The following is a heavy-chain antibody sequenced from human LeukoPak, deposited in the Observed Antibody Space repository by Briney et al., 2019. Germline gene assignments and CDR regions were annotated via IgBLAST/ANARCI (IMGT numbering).Heavy chain of an antibody. CDR2: ASRNKGSI. CDR1: GFRFDDYA. CDR3: AKAPAGGGYYDSIGYYEELDYGMDV. D-gene: IGHD3-22*01. Sequence: GGSLTLSCVASGFRFDDYAIQWVEQAAGRGRAGVSWASRNKGSIRHAPSAKGRFTISRDNAKNSLYLQMNSLRAEDTALYYCAKAPAGGGYYDSIGYYEELDYGMDVWGQGTTVTVSS. J-gene: IGHJ6*02. V-gene: IGHV3-9*01.